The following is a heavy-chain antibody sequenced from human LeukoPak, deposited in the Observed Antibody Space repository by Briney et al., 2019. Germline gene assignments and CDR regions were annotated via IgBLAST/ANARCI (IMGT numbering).Heavy chain of an antibody. V-gene: IGHV7-4-1*02. CDR1: GYTFTNNA. CDR2: INTNTGNP. CDR3: GRDPKLGIRGYTYGYIDH. Sequence: GSVKVSCKTSGYTFTNNAINWVRQAPGQGLEWMGWINTNTGNPSYAQGFFTGRYVFSLDTSASTAYLQINGLKADDTAVYYCGRDPKLGIRGYTYGYIDHWGQGTLLTVAS. J-gene: IGHJ4*02. D-gene: IGHD5-18*01.